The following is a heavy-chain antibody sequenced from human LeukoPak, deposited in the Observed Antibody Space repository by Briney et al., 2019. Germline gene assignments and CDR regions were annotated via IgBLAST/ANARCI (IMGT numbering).Heavy chain of an antibody. CDR3: ARAPKDFWSGHEYYFDY. CDR1: GYTFTSYD. CDR2: ISAYNGNT. J-gene: IGHJ4*02. V-gene: IGHV1-18*01. D-gene: IGHD3-3*01. Sequence: ASVKVSCKASGYTFTSYDINWVRQAPGQGLEWMGWISAYNGNTNYTQKLQGRVTMTTDTSTSTAYMELRSLRSDDTAVYYCARAPKDFWSGHEYYFDYWGQGTLVTVSS.